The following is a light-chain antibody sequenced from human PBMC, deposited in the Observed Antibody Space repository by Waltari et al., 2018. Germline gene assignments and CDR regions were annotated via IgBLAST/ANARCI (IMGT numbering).Light chain of an antibody. Sequence: DIQMTQSPSTLSASVGDRVTITCRASQSIDTWLAWYQQKPGKAPKLLIYRASSLQSGVPSGFSGSGSGTEFTLTISSLQPDDFATYSFPPSSPSPLTF. V-gene: IGKV1-5*03. CDR2: RAS. J-gene: IGKJ4*01. CDR3: PPSSPSPLT. CDR1: QSIDTW.